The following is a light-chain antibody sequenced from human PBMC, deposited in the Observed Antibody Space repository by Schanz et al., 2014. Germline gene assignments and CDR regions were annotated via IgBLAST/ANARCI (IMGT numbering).Light chain of an antibody. CDR3: QQSYSTPVT. V-gene: IGKV1-39*01. J-gene: IGKJ2*01. CDR1: QDIRNE. Sequence: IQMTQSPSSLSASVGDRVTITCRASQDIRNELGWYQQKPGKAPKLLIYAASSLQSGVPSRFSGSGSGTDFTLTISSLQPEDFATYYCQQSYSTPVTFGQGTKLEIK. CDR2: AAS.